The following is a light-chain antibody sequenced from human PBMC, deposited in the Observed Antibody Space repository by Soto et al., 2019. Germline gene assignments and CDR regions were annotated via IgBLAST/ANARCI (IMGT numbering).Light chain of an antibody. Sequence: EIVLTQSPGTLALSPGERATLSCRASQSVSSIYFAWYQHKPGQAPRLLIYGVSTRATGIPDRFSGSGSGTDFTLTISRLEPEDFAVYYCEQYGSSPRTFGQGTKVDIK. J-gene: IGKJ1*01. CDR2: GVS. V-gene: IGKV3-20*01. CDR1: QSVSSIY. CDR3: EQYGSSPRT.